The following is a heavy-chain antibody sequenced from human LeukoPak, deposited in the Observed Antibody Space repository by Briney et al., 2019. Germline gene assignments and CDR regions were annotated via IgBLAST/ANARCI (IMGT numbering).Heavy chain of an antibody. Sequence: PSETLSLICTVSGGSISSYYWSWIRQPPGKGLEWIGYIYYSGSTNYNPSLESRVTMSVDTSKNQFSLKLTSVTAADTAVYYCARVLAHGQQLPLYYMDVWGKGTTVTVSS. CDR1: GGSISSYY. D-gene: IGHD6-13*01. V-gene: IGHV4-59*08. CDR3: ARVLAHGQQLPLYYMDV. J-gene: IGHJ6*03. CDR2: IYYSGST.